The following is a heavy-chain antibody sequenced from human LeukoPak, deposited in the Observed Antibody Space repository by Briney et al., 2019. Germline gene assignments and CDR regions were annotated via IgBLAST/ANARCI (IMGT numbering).Heavy chain of an antibody. D-gene: IGHD3/OR15-3a*01. V-gene: IGHV4-59*01. CDR2: IYYSGTT. CDR1: GGSISSYY. J-gene: IGHJ4*02. Sequence: SETLSLTCTVSGGSISSYYWSWIRQPPGKGLEWIGYIYYSGTTNYNPSLKSRVTISVDTSKNQFSLKLSSVTAAYTAVYYCARGLRPDWVSPIDYWGQGTLVTVSS. CDR3: ARGLRPDWVSPIDY.